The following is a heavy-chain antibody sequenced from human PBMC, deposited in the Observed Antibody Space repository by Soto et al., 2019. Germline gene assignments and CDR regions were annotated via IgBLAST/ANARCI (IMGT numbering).Heavy chain of an antibody. CDR2: IDPSDSYT. Sequence: PGESLKISCKVSGYSFTSYWISWVRQTPGKGLEWMGRIDPSDSYTNYSPSFQGHVTISADKSINTAYLQWSSLQASDTAIYYCARIFTTYPHYYFDYWSQGTLVTVSS. D-gene: IGHD3-22*01. V-gene: IGHV5-10-1*01. J-gene: IGHJ4*02. CDR3: ARIFTTYPHYYFDY. CDR1: GYSFTSYW.